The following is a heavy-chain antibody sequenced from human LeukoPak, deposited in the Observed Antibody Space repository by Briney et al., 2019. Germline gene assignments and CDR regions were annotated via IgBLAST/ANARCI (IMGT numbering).Heavy chain of an antibody. V-gene: IGHV3-7*01. CDR3: ARVDYDGNSCDY. D-gene: IGHD4-23*01. Sequence: GGSLRLSCAASGFTFSRYWMSWVRQVTGKGLEWVGNIKQDGSEKYYVDSVKGRFTISRDNAKNSLYLQMNSLRAEDTAVYYCARVDYDGNSCDYCGQGTVVTVSS. CDR2: IKQDGSEK. J-gene: IGHJ4*02. CDR1: GFTFSRYW.